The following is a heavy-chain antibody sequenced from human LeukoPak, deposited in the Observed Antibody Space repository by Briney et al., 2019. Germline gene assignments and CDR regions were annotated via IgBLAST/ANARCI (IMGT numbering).Heavy chain of an antibody. CDR3: AKDMGRTLLDYGDCTSGTAFDY. D-gene: IGHD4-17*01. Sequence: GGSLRLSCAASGFTFDDYAMHWVRQAPGKGLEWVSGISWNSGSIGYADSVKGRFTISRDNAKNSLYLQMNSLRAEDMALYYCAKDMGRTLLDYGDCTSGTAFDYWGQGTLVTVSS. CDR2: ISWNSGSI. CDR1: GFTFDDYA. J-gene: IGHJ4*02. V-gene: IGHV3-9*03.